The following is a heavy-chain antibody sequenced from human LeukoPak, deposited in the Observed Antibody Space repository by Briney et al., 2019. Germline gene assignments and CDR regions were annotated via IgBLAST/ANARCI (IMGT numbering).Heavy chain of an antibody. CDR1: GFTVSSNY. D-gene: IGHD6-19*01. V-gene: IGHV3-21*01. Sequence: GGSLRLSCAASGFTVSSNYMSWVRQAPGKGLEWVSSISSSSSYIYYADSVKGRFTISRDNAKNSLYLQMNSLRAEDTAVYYCARYTTAGYSSGWYGPSFDYWGQGTLVTVSS. CDR2: ISSSSSYI. J-gene: IGHJ4*02. CDR3: ARYTTAGYSSGWYGPSFDY.